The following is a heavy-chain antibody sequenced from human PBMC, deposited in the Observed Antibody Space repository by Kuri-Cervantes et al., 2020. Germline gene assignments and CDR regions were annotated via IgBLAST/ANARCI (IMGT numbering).Heavy chain of an antibody. D-gene: IGHD3-9*01. Sequence: GESLKISCAASGFTFSSYAMHWVRQAPGKGLEWVAVISYDGSNKYYADSVKGRFTISRDNSKNTLYLQMNSLRAEDTAVYYCARVSYANRPTYFDWLSGGYYYYYMDVWGKGTTVTVSS. CDR2: ISYDGSNK. CDR3: ARVSYANRPTYFDWLSGGYYYYYMDV. V-gene: IGHV3-30*01. J-gene: IGHJ6*03. CDR1: GFTFSSYA.